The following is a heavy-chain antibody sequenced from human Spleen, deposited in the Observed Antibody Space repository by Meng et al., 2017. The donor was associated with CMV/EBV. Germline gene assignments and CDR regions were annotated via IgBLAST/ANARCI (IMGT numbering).Heavy chain of an antibody. V-gene: IGHV4-34*01. J-gene: IGHJ4*02. Sequence: QVQLQQGGAGLLKPSEPLSLTCAVYGGSFSGYYWSWIRQPPGKGLEWIGEINHSGSTNYNPSLKSRVTISVDTSKNQFSLKLRSEDTAVYYCAREGGVAGFLDYWGQGTLVTVSS. CDR2: INHSGST. CDR3: AREGGVAGFLDY. D-gene: IGHD6-19*01. CDR1: GGSFSGYY.